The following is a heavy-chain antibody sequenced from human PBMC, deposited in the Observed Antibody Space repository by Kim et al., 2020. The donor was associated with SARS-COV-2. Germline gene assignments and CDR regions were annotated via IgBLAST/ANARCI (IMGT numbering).Heavy chain of an antibody. Sequence: GYTFYADSVKGRFTISRHNSKNTLFLQMNGLRAEDTAVYYCAREVHGGWDYWGQGTLVSVSS. CDR3: AREVHGGWDY. CDR2: GYT. V-gene: IGHV3-53*04. J-gene: IGHJ4*02. D-gene: IGHD1-1*01.